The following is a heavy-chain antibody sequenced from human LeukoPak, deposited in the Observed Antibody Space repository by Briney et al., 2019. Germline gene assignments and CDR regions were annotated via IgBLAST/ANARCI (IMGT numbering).Heavy chain of an antibody. CDR3: ARVSCSSTSCYWGYFDY. CDR1: GGSISSYY. V-gene: IGHV4-4*07. CDR2: IYTSGST. Sequence: SETLSLTCTVSGGSISSYYWSWIRQPAGKGLEWIGLIYTSGSTNYNPSLKSRVTMSVDTSKNQFSLKLSSVTAADTAVYYCARVSCSSTSCYWGYFDYWGQGTLVTVSS. D-gene: IGHD2-2*01. J-gene: IGHJ4*02.